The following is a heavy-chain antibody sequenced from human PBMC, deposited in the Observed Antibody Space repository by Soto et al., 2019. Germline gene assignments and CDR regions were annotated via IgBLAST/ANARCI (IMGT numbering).Heavy chain of an antibody. CDR3: ARYDVVVVAATPFGWFDP. Sequence: QVQLQESGPGLVKPSGTLSLTCAVSGGSISSSNWWSWVRQPPGKGLEWIGEIYHSGSTNYNPSLKSRVNISVDKSKKQFSLKLSSVTAADTAVYYCARYDVVVVAATPFGWFDPWGQGTLVTVSS. D-gene: IGHD2-15*01. CDR1: GGSISSSNW. V-gene: IGHV4-4*02. J-gene: IGHJ5*02. CDR2: IYHSGST.